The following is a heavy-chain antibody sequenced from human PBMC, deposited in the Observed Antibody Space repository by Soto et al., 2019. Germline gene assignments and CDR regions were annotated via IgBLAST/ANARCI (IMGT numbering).Heavy chain of an antibody. CDR3: ATSRTFDY. J-gene: IGHJ4*02. Sequence: GGSLRLSCVASGFTFSSYWMSWVRQAPGKGLEWVANIKQDGSEKYYVDSVKGRFTISRDNAKNSLYLQMNSLRAEDTAVYYCATSRTFDYWGQGTLVTVSS. D-gene: IGHD6-13*01. CDR1: GFTFSSYW. V-gene: IGHV3-7*01. CDR2: IKQDGSEK.